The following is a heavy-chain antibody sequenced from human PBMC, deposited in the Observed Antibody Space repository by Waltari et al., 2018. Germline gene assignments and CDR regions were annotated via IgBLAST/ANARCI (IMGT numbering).Heavy chain of an antibody. D-gene: IGHD4-17*01. CDR1: GGSFSGYS. CDR2: IDHSGVT. CDR3: ALSRYGLASPKFDP. Sequence: QVQVQQWGAGLVKPSETLSLTCAVYGGSFSGYSWSCLRQPPGKALEWIGEIDHSGVTNYNPSLTSRATISVDTSRNQLSLNLTSVTAADTAIYYCALSRYGLASPKFDPWGQGTLVTVSS. J-gene: IGHJ5*02. V-gene: IGHV4-34*02.